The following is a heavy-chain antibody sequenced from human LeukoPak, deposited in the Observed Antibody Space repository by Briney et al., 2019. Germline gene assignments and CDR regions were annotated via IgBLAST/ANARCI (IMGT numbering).Heavy chain of an antibody. D-gene: IGHD3-9*01. CDR3: ATDQRYAFDY. V-gene: IGHV3-48*02. CDR2: IRTTAEGAKYA. CDR1: GFTFSSYA. Sequence: GGSLGLSCAASGFTFSSYAMSWVRQAPGKGLEWISNIRTTAEGAKYAYYADSVKGRVTISRDDGKNTLYLHMNSLRDDDTAVYYCATDQRYAFDYWGQGILVTVSS. J-gene: IGHJ4*02.